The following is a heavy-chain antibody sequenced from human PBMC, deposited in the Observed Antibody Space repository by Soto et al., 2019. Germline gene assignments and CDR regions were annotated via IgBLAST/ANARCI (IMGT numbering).Heavy chain of an antibody. D-gene: IGHD3-16*01. CDR3: AKGLGLGFDH. V-gene: IGHV3-23*01. CDR1: GFTFRTYA. CDR2: ISAGGA. Sequence: VQLLDSGGGLVQPGGSLRLSCAASGFTFRTYAMSWVRQAPGKGLEWVSGISAGGATYADSVKGRLTISRDNSKNTLYLQMNSLRVEDTALYYCAKGLGLGFDHWGQGTLVIVSP. J-gene: IGHJ4*02.